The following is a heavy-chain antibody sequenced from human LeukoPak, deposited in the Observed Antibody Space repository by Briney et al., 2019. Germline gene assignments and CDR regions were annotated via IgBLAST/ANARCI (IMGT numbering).Heavy chain of an antibody. CDR2: IIPIFGTT. J-gene: IGHJ3*02. CDR3: ATGDTAMVEAFDI. CDR1: GDTFSSYA. D-gene: IGHD5-18*01. V-gene: IGHV1-69*13. Sequence: GASVKVSCKASGDTFSSYAISWVREAPGQGLEWMGGIIPIFGTTNYAQKFQGRVTITADESTSTAYLELSSLRSEDTAVYYCATGDTAMVEAFDIWGQGTMVTVSS.